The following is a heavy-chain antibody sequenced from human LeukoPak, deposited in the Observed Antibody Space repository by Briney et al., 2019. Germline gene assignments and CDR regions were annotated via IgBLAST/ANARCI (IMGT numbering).Heavy chain of an antibody. CDR1: GYTFTSYG. Sequence: ASVKVSCKASGYTFTSYGISWVRQATGQGLEWMGLMNPNSGNTGYAQKFQGRVTMTRNTSISTAYMELSSLRSEDTAVYYCARGSVYSSSWYAGYYYYGMDVWGQGTTVTVSS. D-gene: IGHD6-13*01. CDR2: MNPNSGNT. V-gene: IGHV1-8*02. CDR3: ARGSVYSSSWYAGYYYYGMDV. J-gene: IGHJ6*02.